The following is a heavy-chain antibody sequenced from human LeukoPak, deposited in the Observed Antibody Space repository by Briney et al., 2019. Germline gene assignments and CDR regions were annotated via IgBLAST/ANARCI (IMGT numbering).Heavy chain of an antibody. V-gene: IGHV1-69*04. D-gene: IGHD3-16*02. CDR1: GGTFSSYA. CDR2: IIPILGIA. J-gene: IGHJ4*02. CDR3: ARVEGLRLGELSPPLDY. Sequence: ASVKVSCKASGGTFSSYAISWVRQAPGQGLEWMGRIIPILGIANYAQKFQGRVTITADKSTSTAYMELSSLRSEDTAVYYCARVEGLRLGELSPPLDYWGQGTLVTVSS.